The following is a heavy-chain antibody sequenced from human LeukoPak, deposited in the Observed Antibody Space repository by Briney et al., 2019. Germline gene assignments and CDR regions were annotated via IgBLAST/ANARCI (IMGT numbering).Heavy chain of an antibody. CDR1: GGSISSSSYY. CDR2: IYYGGST. CDR3: ARQVHGFLEWLLSYMDV. V-gene: IGHV4-39*01. Sequence: SETLSLTCTVSGGSISSSSYYWGWIRQPPGKGLEWIGSIYYGGSTYYNPSLESRVTISVDTSKNQFSLKLSSVTAADTAVYYCARQVHGFLEWLLSYMDVWGKGTTVTVSS. D-gene: IGHD3-3*01. J-gene: IGHJ6*03.